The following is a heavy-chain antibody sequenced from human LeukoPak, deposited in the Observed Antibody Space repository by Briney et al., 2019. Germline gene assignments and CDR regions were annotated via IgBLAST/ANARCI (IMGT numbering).Heavy chain of an antibody. D-gene: IGHD6-6*01. J-gene: IGHJ4*02. CDR3: ASTPEGSSSSGY. CDR2: IYHSGST. CDR1: GGSISSYY. V-gene: IGHV4-59*12. Sequence: SETLSLTCTVSGGSISSYYWSWIRQPPGKGLEWIGYIYHSGSTYYNPSLKSRVTISVDRSKNQFSLKLSSVTAADTAVYYCASTPEGSSSSGYWGQGTLVTVSS.